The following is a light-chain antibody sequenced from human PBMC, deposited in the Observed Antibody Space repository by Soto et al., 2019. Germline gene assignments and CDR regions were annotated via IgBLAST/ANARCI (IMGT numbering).Light chain of an antibody. J-gene: IGLJ1*01. V-gene: IGLV2-23*02. CDR3: CSYAGSSYV. CDR1: SSDVGSYNL. Sequence: QSVLTQPASVSGSPGQSITISCTGTSSDVGSYNLVSWYQQHPGKAPKLMIYEVSKRTSGVSNRFSGSKSGNTASLTISGLQAEDEADYYCCSYAGSSYVFGTGTKLTVL. CDR2: EVS.